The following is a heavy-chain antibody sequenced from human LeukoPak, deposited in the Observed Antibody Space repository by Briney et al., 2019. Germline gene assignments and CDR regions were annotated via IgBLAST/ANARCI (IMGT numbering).Heavy chain of an antibody. D-gene: IGHD2-15*01. Sequence: PGGSLRLSCAASGLTVSSSYMHWVRQPPGKGLEWISVIYRDNTIYYADSVKDRFTISRDTSKNTLYLQMNSLRAEDSAVYHCARGLHRRCSGGICYQPFDYWGQGTLVTVSS. CDR2: IYRDNTI. CDR3: ARGLHRRCSGGICYQPFDY. J-gene: IGHJ4*02. CDR1: GLTVSSSY. V-gene: IGHV3-66*01.